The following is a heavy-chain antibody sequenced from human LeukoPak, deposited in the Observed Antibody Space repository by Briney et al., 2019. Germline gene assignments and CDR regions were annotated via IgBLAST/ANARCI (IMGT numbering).Heavy chain of an antibody. CDR2: ISSSSSYI. Sequence: PGGSLRLSCAASGFTFSSYSMNWVRQAPGKGLEWVSSISSSSSYIYYADSVKGRFTISRDNAKNSLYLQMNSPRAEDTAVYYCARGLFGGPKSTTFDYWGQGTLVTVSS. D-gene: IGHD2-21*01. CDR1: GFTFSSYS. V-gene: IGHV3-21*01. J-gene: IGHJ4*02. CDR3: ARGLFGGPKSTTFDY.